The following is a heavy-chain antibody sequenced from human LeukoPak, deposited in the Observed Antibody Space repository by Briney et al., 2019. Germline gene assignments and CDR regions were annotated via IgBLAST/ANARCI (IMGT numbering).Heavy chain of an antibody. CDR1: GFTVSINY. V-gene: IGHV3-53*01. Sequence: GGSVSHSCVGSGFTVSINYMSWVRQAPGKGLEWVSFVDHDGVTSYADSVKGRFTISRDNSKNILYLQLTTLRAEDTAIYYCTRSTFDHWGQ. CDR3: TRSTFDH. CDR2: VDHDGVT. J-gene: IGHJ3*01.